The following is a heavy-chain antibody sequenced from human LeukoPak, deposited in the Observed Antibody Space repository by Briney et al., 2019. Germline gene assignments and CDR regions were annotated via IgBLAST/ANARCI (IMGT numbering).Heavy chain of an antibody. J-gene: IGHJ4*02. Sequence: ASVKVSCKASGDTFTGYYMHWVRQAPGQGLECMGWINPNSGGTNYAQKFQGRVTMTRATSISTAYMELSRLRSDDPPVYYCARGYRSSGYGYWGQGNLVTVSS. CDR3: ARGYRSSGYGY. D-gene: IGHD6-13*01. V-gene: IGHV1-2*02. CDR2: INPNSGGT. CDR1: GDTFTGYY.